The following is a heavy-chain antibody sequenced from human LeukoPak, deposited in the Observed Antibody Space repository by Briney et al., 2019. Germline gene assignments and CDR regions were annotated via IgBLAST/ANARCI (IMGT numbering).Heavy chain of an antibody. Sequence: GGSLRLSCAASEFTFSNYAMNWVRQAPGKGLEWVSGISGGGGSTYYTDSVKGRFTISRDNSKNTLYLQMDSLRAEDTALYYCAKGSGINHYHWIDPWGQGTLVTVSS. CDR3: AKGSGINHYHWIDP. V-gene: IGHV3-23*01. J-gene: IGHJ5*02. CDR2: ISGGGGST. CDR1: EFTFSNYA. D-gene: IGHD1-14*01.